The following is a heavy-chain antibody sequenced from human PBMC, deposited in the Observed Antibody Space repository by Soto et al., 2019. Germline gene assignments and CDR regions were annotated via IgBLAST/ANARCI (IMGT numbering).Heavy chain of an antibody. CDR1: GYTFTGYY. J-gene: IGHJ6*03. Sequence: QVQLVQSGAEVKKPGASVKVSCKASGYTFTGYYMHWVRQAPGQGLEWMGWINPNSGGTNYAQQFQGWVTMNRDKYISNAYMELSRLRSDDTAVYYCARDRGSGSRGKEYYYSLDVWGQGTTVTVSS. D-gene: IGHD6-19*01. V-gene: IGHV1-2*04. CDR3: ARDRGSGSRGKEYYYSLDV. CDR2: INPNSGGT.